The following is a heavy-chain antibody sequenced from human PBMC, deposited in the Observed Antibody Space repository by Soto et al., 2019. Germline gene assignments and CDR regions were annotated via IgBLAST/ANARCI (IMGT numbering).Heavy chain of an antibody. D-gene: IGHD3-16*02. V-gene: IGHV3-74*01. Sequence: EVQLVESGGGLVQPGGSLRLSCAASGFTFSSYWMHWVRQAPGKGLVWVSRINSDGSSTSYADSVKGRFTISRDNAKNTLYLQMNSLRAEDTAVYYCARSFENDYVWGSYRQNGAWFDPWGQGTLVTVSS. CDR1: GFTFSSYW. J-gene: IGHJ5*02. CDR2: INSDGSST. CDR3: ARSFENDYVWGSYRQNGAWFDP.